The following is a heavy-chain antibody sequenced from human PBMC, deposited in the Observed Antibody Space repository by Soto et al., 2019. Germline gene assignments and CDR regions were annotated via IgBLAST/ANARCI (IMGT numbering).Heavy chain of an antibody. D-gene: IGHD6-6*01. Sequence: SETLSLTCAVYGVPFSGYYWSWIRQPAGKGLEWIGRIYTSGSTNYNPSIKSRVTMSVDTSKNQFSLKLSSVTAADTAVYYCARVMEQLALDYWGQGTLVTVSS. CDR2: IYTSGST. J-gene: IGHJ4*02. V-gene: IGHV4-59*10. CDR1: GVPFSGYY. CDR3: ARVMEQLALDY.